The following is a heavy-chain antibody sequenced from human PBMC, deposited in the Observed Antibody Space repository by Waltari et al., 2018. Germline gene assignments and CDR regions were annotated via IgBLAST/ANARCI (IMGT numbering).Heavy chain of an antibody. D-gene: IGHD6-6*01. Sequence: QVQLQESGPGLVKPSETLSLTCAVPGFSVGSGYYWGWIRQPPGKGLEWIGYIDHGGRTYYHPSLKSRVTISVDTSTNQFSLNLSSVTAADTAVYYCAIRAARLDFWGQGTLVTVSS. CDR1: GFSVGSGYY. CDR2: IDHGGRT. J-gene: IGHJ4*02. V-gene: IGHV4-38-2*01. CDR3: AIRAARLDF.